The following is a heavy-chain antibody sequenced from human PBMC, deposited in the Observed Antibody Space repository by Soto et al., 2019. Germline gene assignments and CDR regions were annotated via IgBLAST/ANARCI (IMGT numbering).Heavy chain of an antibody. V-gene: IGHV3-30-3*01. D-gene: IGHD4-4*01. CDR1: GFTFSSYA. Sequence: GGSLRLSCAASGFTFSSYAMHWVRQAPGKGLEWVAVISYDGSNKYYADSVKGRFTIFGDNSKNTLYLQMNSLRAEDTAVYYCASPPTYSNYVVREYYYYGMDVWGQGTTVTVSS. CDR3: ASPPTYSNYVVREYYYYGMDV. CDR2: ISYDGSNK. J-gene: IGHJ6*02.